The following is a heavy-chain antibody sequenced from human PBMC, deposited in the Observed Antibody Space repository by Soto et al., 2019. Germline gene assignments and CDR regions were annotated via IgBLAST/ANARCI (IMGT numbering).Heavy chain of an antibody. CDR1: GFTFSSYA. J-gene: IGHJ4*02. V-gene: IGHV3-23*01. D-gene: IGHD3-3*01. CDR3: ARKMGGLGFLEWLLDY. CDR2: ISGSGGST. Sequence: EVQLLESGGGLVQPGGSLRLSCAASGFTFSSYAMSWVRQAPGKGLEWVSAISGSGGSTYYADSVKGRFTISRDNSKNTLYLQMNSLRAEDTAVYYCARKMGGLGFLEWLLDYWGQGTLVTVSS.